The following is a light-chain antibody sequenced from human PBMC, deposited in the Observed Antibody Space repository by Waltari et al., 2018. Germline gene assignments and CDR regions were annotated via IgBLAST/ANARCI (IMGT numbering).Light chain of an antibody. V-gene: IGLV2-23*01. CDR2: EGS. CDR3: CSYAGSNTFVV. J-gene: IGLJ2*01. CDR1: SRDVGNYNL. Sequence: QSALTQPASVSGSPGQSLTISCTGTSRDVGNYNLVSWYQQHPGKAPKLMIYEGSKRPSGVSNRFSGSKSGNTASLTISGLQAEDEADYYCCSYAGSNTFVVFGGGTKLTVL.